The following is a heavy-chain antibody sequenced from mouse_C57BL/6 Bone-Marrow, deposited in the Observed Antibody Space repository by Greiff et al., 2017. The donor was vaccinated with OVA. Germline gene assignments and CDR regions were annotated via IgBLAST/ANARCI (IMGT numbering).Heavy chain of an antibody. D-gene: IGHD1-1*01. V-gene: IGHV1-64*01. Sequence: QVQLQQPGAELVKPGASVKLSCKASGYTFTSYWMHWVKQRPGQGLEWIGMIHPNSGSTNYNEKFKSKATLTVDKSSSTAYMQLSSLTSEDSAVYYCARKGWYSVVGDWGQGTTLTVSS. CDR1: GYTFTSYW. J-gene: IGHJ2*01. CDR2: IHPNSGST. CDR3: ARKGWYSVVGD.